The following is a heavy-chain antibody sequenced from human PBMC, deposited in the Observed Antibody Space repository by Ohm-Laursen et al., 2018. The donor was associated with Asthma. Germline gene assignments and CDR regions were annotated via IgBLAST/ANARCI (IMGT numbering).Heavy chain of an antibody. CDR1: GFTFRSYA. Sequence: SLRLSCAASGFTFRSYAMHWVRQAPGKGLEWVAVISYDGSNKYYADSVKGRFTISRDNAKNSLYLQMDNLGPEDTALYYCAKDVKAYYGSGSYYAYHGMDVWGLGTTVTVSS. J-gene: IGHJ6*02. CDR2: ISYDGSNK. CDR3: AKDVKAYYGSGSYYAYHGMDV. D-gene: IGHD3-10*01. V-gene: IGHV3-30-3*01.